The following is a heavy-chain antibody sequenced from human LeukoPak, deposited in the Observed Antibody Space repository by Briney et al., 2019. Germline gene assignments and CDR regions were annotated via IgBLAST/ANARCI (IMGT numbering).Heavy chain of an antibody. D-gene: IGHD6-13*01. CDR2: VDAGSDNR. CDR1: GYRFTSYS. Sequence: ASVKVSCKASGYRFTSYSIHWVRQAPGQRLEWMGSVDAGSDNRKYSQKFQGRVTITRDTSASTAYMELSSLRSEDTAVYYCARVSSSWSGSFGYWGQGTLVTVSS. CDR3: ARVSSSWSGSFGY. J-gene: IGHJ4*02. V-gene: IGHV1-3*01.